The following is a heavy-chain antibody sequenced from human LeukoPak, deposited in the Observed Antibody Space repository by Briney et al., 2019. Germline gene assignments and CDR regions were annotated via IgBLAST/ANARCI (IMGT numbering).Heavy chain of an antibody. V-gene: IGHV3-30-3*01. Sequence: GGSLRLSCAASGFTFSTYALHWVRQAPGKGLEWVAVMSFDGNNKYYADSVKGRFSISRDNSKNTLYLEMNSLRPEDTAVYYCARDGADCSGGSCGFHYYGVDVWGQGTTVTVSS. CDR3: ARDGADCSGGSCGFHYYGVDV. D-gene: IGHD2-15*01. J-gene: IGHJ6*02. CDR2: MSFDGNNK. CDR1: GFTFSTYA.